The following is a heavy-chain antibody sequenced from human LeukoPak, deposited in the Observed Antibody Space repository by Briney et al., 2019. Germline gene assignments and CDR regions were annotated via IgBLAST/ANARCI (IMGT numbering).Heavy chain of an antibody. V-gene: IGHV3-23*01. CDR1: GFTFSSYA. Sequence: GGSLRLSCAASGFTFSSYAMSWVRQAPGKGLEWVSAISGSGGTTYYADSVKGRFTISRDNSKNTLNLQMNSLRVEDTAIYYCAKGRGSSSGWSPWGQGTLVTVSS. CDR2: ISGSGGTT. CDR3: AKGRGSSSGWSP. J-gene: IGHJ5*02. D-gene: IGHD6-19*01.